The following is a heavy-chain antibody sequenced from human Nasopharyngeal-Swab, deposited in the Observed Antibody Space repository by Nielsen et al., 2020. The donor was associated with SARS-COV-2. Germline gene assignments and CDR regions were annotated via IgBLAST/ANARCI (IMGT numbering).Heavy chain of an antibody. Sequence: ARQAPGKGLEWVSAISGSGGSTYYADSVKGRFTISRDNSKNTLYLQMNSLRAEDTAVYYCAKGLVEYYDILTGYYIIGYWGQGTLVTVSS. V-gene: IGHV3-23*01. D-gene: IGHD3-9*01. J-gene: IGHJ4*02. CDR2: ISGSGGST. CDR3: AKGLVEYYDILTGYYIIGY.